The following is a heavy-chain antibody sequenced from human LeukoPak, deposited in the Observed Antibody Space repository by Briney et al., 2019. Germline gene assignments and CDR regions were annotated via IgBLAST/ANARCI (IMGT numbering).Heavy chain of an antibody. J-gene: IGHJ4*02. V-gene: IGHV4-34*01. CDR2: IYHSGST. CDR1: GVSFSGYY. D-gene: IGHD2-21*02. Sequence: PSETLSLTCAVYGVSFSGYYWSWIRQPPGKGLEWIGEIYHSGSTNYNPSLKSRVTISVDTSKNQFSLKLSSVTAADTAVYYCARGHSSVVTAIPYYFDYWGQGTLVTVSS. CDR3: ARGHSSVVTAIPYYFDY.